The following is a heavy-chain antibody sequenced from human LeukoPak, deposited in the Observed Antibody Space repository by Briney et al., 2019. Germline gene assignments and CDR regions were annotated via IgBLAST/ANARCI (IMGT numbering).Heavy chain of an antibody. CDR3: ARHRYCSGGSCYSDY. D-gene: IGHD2-15*01. Sequence: GESLKISCKGSGYSFTSYWIGWGRQMPGKGLEGMGIIYPGDSDTRYSPSFQGQVTISADKSISTAYLQWSSLKASDTAMYYCARHRYCSGGSCYSDYWGQGTLVTVSS. V-gene: IGHV5-51*01. J-gene: IGHJ4*02. CDR1: GYSFTSYW. CDR2: IYPGDSDT.